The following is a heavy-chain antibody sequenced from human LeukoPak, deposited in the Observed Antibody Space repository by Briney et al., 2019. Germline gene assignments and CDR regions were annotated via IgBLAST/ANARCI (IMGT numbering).Heavy chain of an antibody. Sequence: SETLSLTCTVSGGSISSGNYFWSWIRQPAGKGPEWIGRINASGSTNYNPSLQSRVSISVDTSKNQFSLRLSSVTAADTAVYYCAKSGYHDFWIGLYHYFYYHMDVWGKGTTVTVSS. CDR1: GGSISSGNYF. J-gene: IGHJ6*03. V-gene: IGHV4-61*02. D-gene: IGHD3-3*01. CDR3: AKSGYHDFWIGLYHYFYYHMDV. CDR2: INASGST.